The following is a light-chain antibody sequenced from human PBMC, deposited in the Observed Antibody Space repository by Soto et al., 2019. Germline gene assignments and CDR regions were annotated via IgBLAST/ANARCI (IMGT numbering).Light chain of an antibody. Sequence: EIVMTQSPATLSVPPGERATLSCRASQSVSSNLAWYQQKPGQAPRLLIYGASTRATGIPARFSGSGSGTEFTLTISSLQSEDFAVYYCQQYNNWPLMVTFGPGTKVDIK. CDR1: QSVSSN. CDR2: GAS. CDR3: QQYNNWPLMVT. V-gene: IGKV3-15*01. J-gene: IGKJ3*01.